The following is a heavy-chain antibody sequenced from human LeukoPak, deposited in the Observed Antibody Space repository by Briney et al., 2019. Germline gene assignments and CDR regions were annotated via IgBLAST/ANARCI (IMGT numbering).Heavy chain of an antibody. D-gene: IGHD1-26*01. CDR2: IYHSGST. J-gene: IGHJ6*02. CDR1: GGSISSSNW. V-gene: IGHV4-4*02. CDR3: ARGQSRSPPYYVNYCYGMDV. Sequence: SETLSLTCAVSGGSISSSNWWSWVRQPPGKGLEWIGEIYHSGSTNYNPSLKSRVTISVDTSKNQFSLKLSSVTAADTAVYYCARGQSRSPPYYVNYCYGMDVWGQGTTVTVSS.